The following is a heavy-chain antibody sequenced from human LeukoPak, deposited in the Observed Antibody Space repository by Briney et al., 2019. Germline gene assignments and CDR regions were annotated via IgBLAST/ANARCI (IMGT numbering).Heavy chain of an antibody. CDR2: ISYDGSNK. J-gene: IGHJ4*02. D-gene: IGHD3/OR15-3a*01. Sequence: GGSLRLSCAASGFTFSSYAMHWVRQAPGKGLEWVAVISYDGSNKYYADSVKGRFTISRDNSKNTLYLQMNSLRAEDTAVYYCASLDGVWGFDCWGQGTLVTVSS. V-gene: IGHV3-30-3*01. CDR1: GFTFSSYA. CDR3: ASLDGVWGFDC.